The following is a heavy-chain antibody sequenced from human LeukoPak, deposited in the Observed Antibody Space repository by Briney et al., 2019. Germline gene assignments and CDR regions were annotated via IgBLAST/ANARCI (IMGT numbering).Heavy chain of an antibody. J-gene: IGHJ4*02. V-gene: IGHV4-30-4*02. CDR1: GGSISSGDYY. Sequence: SETLSLTCTVSGGSISSGDYYWSWIRQPPGKGLEWIGYIYYSGSTYYNPSLKSRVTISVDTSKNQLSLKLSSVTAADTAVYYCASAGYYYDSSGYYSAFHYWGQGTLVTASS. CDR2: IYYSGST. D-gene: IGHD3-22*01. CDR3: ASAGYYYDSSGYYSAFHY.